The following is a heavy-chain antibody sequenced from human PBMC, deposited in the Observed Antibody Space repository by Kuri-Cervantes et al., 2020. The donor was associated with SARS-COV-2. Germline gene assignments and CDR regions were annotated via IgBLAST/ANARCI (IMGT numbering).Heavy chain of an antibody. Sequence: GESLKISCAASGVTFSRDAMNWVRQAPGRGLEWVSAISGSGGSTYYADSVKGRFTISRDYSKNTLYLQMNTLRAEDTAVYYCAKLYDSSGFYSGWKHFDLWGRGTLVTVSS. J-gene: IGHJ2*01. CDR2: ISGSGGST. CDR3: AKLYDSSGFYSGWKHFDL. D-gene: IGHD3-22*01. V-gene: IGHV3-23*01. CDR1: GVTFSRDA.